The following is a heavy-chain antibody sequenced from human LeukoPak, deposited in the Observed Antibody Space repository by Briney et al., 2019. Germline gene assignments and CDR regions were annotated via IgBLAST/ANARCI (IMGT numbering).Heavy chain of an antibody. CDR1: CTSISSYY. CDR2: IYSSGST. CDR3: ARVGGDSSMDV. J-gene: IGHJ6*02. Sequence: SETLSLTCTDSCTSISSYYWSWVRQPPGKGLEWIGYIYSSGSTNYNPTLKSRVTISVDTSKSQFSLKLNSVTAADTAVYYCARVGGDSSMDVWGQGTTVTVSS. V-gene: IGHV4-59*01. D-gene: IGHD5-24*01.